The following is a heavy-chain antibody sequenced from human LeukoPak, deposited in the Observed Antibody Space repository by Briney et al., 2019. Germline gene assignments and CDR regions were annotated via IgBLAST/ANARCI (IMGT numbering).Heavy chain of an antibody. CDR2: VIRDDSFT. J-gene: IGHJ4*02. CDR3: VRDGDDFNFDY. D-gene: IGHD5-24*01. V-gene: IGHV3-74*01. CDR1: GFTFRSYW. Sequence: GGSLRLACAAPGFTFRSYWRPSAPQAPGKGLGWVSRVIRDDSFTNYADFVKGRFTISRDNAKNTLYLQMSSLRAEDTAVYFCVRDGDDFNFDYWGQGSLVTVSS.